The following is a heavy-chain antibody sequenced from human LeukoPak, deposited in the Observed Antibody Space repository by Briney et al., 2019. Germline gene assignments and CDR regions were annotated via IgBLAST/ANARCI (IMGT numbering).Heavy chain of an antibody. V-gene: IGHV1-69*13. CDR3: APVGDPPTFLHY. CDR2: IIPIFGTA. Sequence: SVTVSFKSSVCTFIIYAISWVRQAPGQGLEWMGGIIPIFGTANYAQKFQGRVTITADESTSTAYMEPSSLRSEDPAVYYCAPVGDPPTFLHYWGQGTLVTVSS. J-gene: IGHJ4*02. CDR1: VCTFIIYA. D-gene: IGHD4-17*01.